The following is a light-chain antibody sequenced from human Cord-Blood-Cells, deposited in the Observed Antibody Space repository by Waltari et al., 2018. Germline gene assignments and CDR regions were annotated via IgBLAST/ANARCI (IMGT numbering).Light chain of an antibody. V-gene: IGKV3-20*01. CDR3: QQYGSSPPYT. CDR2: GAS. Sequence: EIVLTQSPGTLSLSPGERAPLSCRASQCVSSSYLAWYQQKPGQAPRLLIYGASSRATGIPDRFSGSGSGTDFTLTISRLEPEDFAVYYGQQYGSSPPYTFGQGTKLEIK. CDR1: QCVSSSY. J-gene: IGKJ2*01.